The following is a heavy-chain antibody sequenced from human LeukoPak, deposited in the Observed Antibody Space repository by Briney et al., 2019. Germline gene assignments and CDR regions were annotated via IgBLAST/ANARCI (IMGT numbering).Heavy chain of an antibody. J-gene: IGHJ4*02. V-gene: IGHV7-4-1*02. D-gene: IGHD3-22*01. CDR3: ARAGYYYDSGGYSHFDY. CDR2: INTNTGNP. CDR1: GYTFTGYY. Sequence: GASVKVSCKASGYTFTGYYMHWVRQAPGQGLEWMGWINTNTGNPTYAQGFTGRFVFSLDTSVSTAYLQISSLKAEDTAVYYCARAGYYYDSGGYSHFDYWGQGTLVTVSS.